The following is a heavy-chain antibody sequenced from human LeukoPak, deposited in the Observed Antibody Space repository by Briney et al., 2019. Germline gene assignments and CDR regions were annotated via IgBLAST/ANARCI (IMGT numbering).Heavy chain of an antibody. D-gene: IGHD6-19*01. CDR3: ARSPLYSSGWYNY. J-gene: IGHJ4*02. CDR2: TNPNSGGT. Sequence: ASVKVSCKASGYTFTGYYMHWVRQAPGQGLEWMGWTNPNSGGTNYAQKFQGWVTMTRDTSISTAYMELSRLRSDDTAVYYCARSPLYSSGWYNYWGQGTLVTVSS. CDR1: GYTFTGYY. V-gene: IGHV1-2*04.